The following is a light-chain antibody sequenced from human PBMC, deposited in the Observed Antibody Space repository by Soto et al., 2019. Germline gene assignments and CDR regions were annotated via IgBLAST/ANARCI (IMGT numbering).Light chain of an antibody. CDR3: SSYTSSSTVV. CDR1: SSDIGGYNY. J-gene: IGLJ2*01. V-gene: IGLV2-14*01. Sequence: QSALTQPASVSGSPGQSITISCTGTSSDIGGYNYVSWYQHHPGKAPRLMIYEVSNRPPGVSNRFFGSKSVNTVSLTISGLQAEDEADYYCSSYTSSSTVVFGGGTKLTVL. CDR2: EVS.